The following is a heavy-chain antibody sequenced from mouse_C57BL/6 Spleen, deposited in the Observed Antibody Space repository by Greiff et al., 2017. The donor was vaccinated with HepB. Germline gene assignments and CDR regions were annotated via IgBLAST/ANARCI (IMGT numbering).Heavy chain of an antibody. Sequence: QVQLQQSGAELVRPGASVTLSCKASGYTFTDYEMHWVKQTPVHGLEWIGAIDPETGGTAYNQKFKGKAILTADKSSSTAYMELRSLTSEDSAVYYCTRSKGGYYGLYYAMDYWGQGTSVTVSS. D-gene: IGHD1-1*01. CDR1: GYTFTDYE. V-gene: IGHV1-15*01. J-gene: IGHJ4*01. CDR3: TRSKGGYYGLYYAMDY. CDR2: IDPETGGT.